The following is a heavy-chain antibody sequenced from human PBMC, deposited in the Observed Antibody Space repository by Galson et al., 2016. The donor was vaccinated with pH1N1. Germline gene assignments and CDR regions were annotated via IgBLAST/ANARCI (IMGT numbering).Heavy chain of an antibody. CDR3: ARQNDYGDYRGDAFDI. D-gene: IGHD4-17*01. J-gene: IGHJ3*02. CDR1: GYGFTNSW. Sequence: QSGAEVKKPGESPKISCKGSGYGFTNSWIGWVRQMPGKGLEWMGIIYLGGSLIRYRPSFQGQVTISADKSINTVYLEWSSLKASDAATYYCARQNDYGDYRGDAFDIWGQGTMVTVSS. CDR2: IYLGGSLI. V-gene: IGHV5-51*01.